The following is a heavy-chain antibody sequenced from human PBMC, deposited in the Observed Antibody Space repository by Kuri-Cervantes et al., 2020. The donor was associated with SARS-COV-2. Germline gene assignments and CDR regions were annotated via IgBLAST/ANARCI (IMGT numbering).Heavy chain of an antibody. D-gene: IGHD1-26*01. CDR3: ARVGATYFYGMNV. J-gene: IGHJ6*02. V-gene: IGHV1-18*01. CDR2: SSTYNGYT. CDR1: GGTFSTYG. Sequence: ASVKVSCKASGGTFSTYGISWVRQAPGQGLEWMGWSSTYNGYTNYEQKFQGRVTMTTDTSTSTAYMELRSLRSDDTAVYYCARVGATYFYGMNVWGQGTTVTVSS.